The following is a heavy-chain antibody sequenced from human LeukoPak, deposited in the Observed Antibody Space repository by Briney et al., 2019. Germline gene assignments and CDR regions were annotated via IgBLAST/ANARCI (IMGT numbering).Heavy chain of an antibody. CDR3: ARGPYSSSWSFDY. CDR2: ISYSGST. J-gene: IGHJ4*02. Sequence: SETLSLTCTVSGGSISSYYWSWIRQPPGKGLEWIGYISYSGSTNYNPSLKSRLTISVDTSKKQFSLKLSSVTAADTAVYHCARGPYSSSWSFDYWGQGTLVTVSS. CDR1: GGSISSYY. V-gene: IGHV4-59*01. D-gene: IGHD6-13*01.